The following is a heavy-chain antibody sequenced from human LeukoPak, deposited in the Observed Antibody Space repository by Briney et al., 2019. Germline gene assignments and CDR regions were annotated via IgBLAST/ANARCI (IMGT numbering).Heavy chain of an antibody. Sequence: PGGSLRLSCAASGFTFSSYEMNWVRQAPGKGLEWASYISSSGSTIYYADSVKGRFTISRDNAKNSLYLQMNSLRAEDTAVYYCARDHTAMVFDYWGQGTLVTVSS. CDR1: GFTFSSYE. CDR3: ARDHTAMVFDY. J-gene: IGHJ4*02. D-gene: IGHD5-18*01. V-gene: IGHV3-48*03. CDR2: ISSSGSTI.